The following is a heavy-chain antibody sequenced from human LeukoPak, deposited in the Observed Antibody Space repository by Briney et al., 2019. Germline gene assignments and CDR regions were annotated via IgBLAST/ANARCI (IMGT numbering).Heavy chain of an antibody. CDR2: ISSSRSYI. V-gene: IGHV3-21*01. D-gene: IGHD6-25*01. CDR1: GFTFSSYS. J-gene: IGHJ4*02. CDR3: ARGPGGAY. Sequence: GGSLRLSCAASGFTFSSYSMNWVRQAPGKGLEWVSSISSSRSYIYYADSVKGRFTISRDNAKNSLYLQMNSLRAEDTAVYYCARGPGGAYWGQGTLVTVSS.